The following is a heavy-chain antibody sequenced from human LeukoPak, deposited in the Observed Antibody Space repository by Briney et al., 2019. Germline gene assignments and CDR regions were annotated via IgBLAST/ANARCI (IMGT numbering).Heavy chain of an antibody. CDR1: GFTVSNIS. CDR3: ARSQMRYYDMDV. Sequence: TGGSLRLSCAASGFTVSNISMSWVRQAPGKGLEWVSIVYSGGGTYYTDSVKGRFTISRDNSKNTLYLQMNSLRAEDTAVYYCARSQMRYYDMDVWGQGTTVTVSS. J-gene: IGHJ6*02. CDR2: VYSGGGT. V-gene: IGHV3-66*01.